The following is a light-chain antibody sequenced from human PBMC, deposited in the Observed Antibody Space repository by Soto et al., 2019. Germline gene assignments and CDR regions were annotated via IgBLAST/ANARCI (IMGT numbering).Light chain of an antibody. CDR3: QHCGSSPIT. J-gene: IGKJ5*01. CDR2: AAS. CDR1: QGISNY. V-gene: IGKV1-NL1*01. Sequence: DIQMTQSPSSLSASVVDRVTITCRASQGISNYLAWYQQKPGKVPKLLIYAASRRATGIPDRFSGSGSGTDFTLTISRLEPEDFAVYYCQHCGSSPITFGQGTRLEIK.